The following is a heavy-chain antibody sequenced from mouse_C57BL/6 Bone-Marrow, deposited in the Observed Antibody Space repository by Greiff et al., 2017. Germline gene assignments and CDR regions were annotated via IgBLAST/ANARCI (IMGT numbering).Heavy chain of an antibody. CDR3: ARGGDYGPAWLAF. J-gene: IGHJ3*01. CDR1: GYTFTDYY. CDR2: INPNNGGT. D-gene: IGHD1-1*01. Sequence: EVQLQQSGPELVKPGASVKISCKASGYTFTDYYMNWVKQRHGKSLEWIGDINPNNGGTSYNQQFKGKATLTVDKSSSTACMELRSLTSEDSAVYDGARGGDYGPAWLAFWGQGTLVTVSA. V-gene: IGHV1-26*01.